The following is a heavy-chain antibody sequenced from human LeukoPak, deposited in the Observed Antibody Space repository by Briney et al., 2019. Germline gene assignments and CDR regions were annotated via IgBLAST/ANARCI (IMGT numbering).Heavy chain of an antibody. Sequence: GGSLRLSCAASGFTLSSYAMTWVRQAPGKGLEWVSDIGDSGATTYYADSVKGRFTISRDNSKNTLYLQMSTLRAEDTAVYFCASFHYYGSGAYYLSYWGQGTLVTVSS. D-gene: IGHD3-10*01. J-gene: IGHJ4*02. CDR3: ASFHYYGSGAYYLSY. CDR1: GFTLSSYA. V-gene: IGHV3-23*01. CDR2: IGDSGATT.